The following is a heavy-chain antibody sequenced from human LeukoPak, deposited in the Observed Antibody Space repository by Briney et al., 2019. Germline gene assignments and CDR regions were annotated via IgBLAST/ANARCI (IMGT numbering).Heavy chain of an antibody. CDR1: GFTFSSYS. D-gene: IGHD3-9*01. CDR2: ISSSSSYI. Sequence: GGSLRLSCAASGFTFSSYSMNWVRQAPGKGLEWVSSISSSSSYIYYADSVKGRFTISRDNAKNSLYLQMNSLRAEDTAVYYCARDYLTGYYTFDYWGQGTLVTVSS. V-gene: IGHV3-21*01. J-gene: IGHJ4*02. CDR3: ARDYLTGYYTFDY.